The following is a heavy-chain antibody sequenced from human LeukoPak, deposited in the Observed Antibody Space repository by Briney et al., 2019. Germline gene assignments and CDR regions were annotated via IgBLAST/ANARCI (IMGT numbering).Heavy chain of an antibody. Sequence: GGSLRLSCAASGFSFSSYTMNWVRQAPGKGLEWVSYISSSSSIIYYADSVKGRFTISRDNAKNSLYLQMDSLRAEDTAVYYCARGGRYCGSNCYRIDYWGQGTQVTVSS. CDR2: ISSSSSII. CDR1: GFSFSSYT. V-gene: IGHV3-48*01. D-gene: IGHD2-21*01. J-gene: IGHJ4*02. CDR3: ARGGRYCGSNCYRIDY.